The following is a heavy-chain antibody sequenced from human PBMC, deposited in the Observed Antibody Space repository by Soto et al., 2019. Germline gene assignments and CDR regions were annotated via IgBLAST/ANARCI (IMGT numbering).Heavy chain of an antibody. J-gene: IGHJ5*02. CDR1: GGSISSYY. D-gene: IGHD3-10*01. V-gene: IGHV4-59*01. CDR3: ARGGRNYYGSRSKLMNWFDP. Sequence: SETLSLTCTVSGGSISSYYWSWIRQPPGKGLEWIGYIYYSGSTNYNPSLKSRVTISVDTSKNQFSLKLSSVTAADTAVYYCARGGRNYYGSRSKLMNWFDPWGQGTLVTVSS. CDR2: IYYSGST.